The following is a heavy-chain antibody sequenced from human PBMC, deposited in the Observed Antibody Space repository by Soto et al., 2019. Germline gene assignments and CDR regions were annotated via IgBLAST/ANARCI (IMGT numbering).Heavy chain of an antibody. CDR2: IIPIFGTA. CDR1: GGTFSSYA. Sequence: ASVKVSCKASGGTFSSYAISWVRQAPGQGLEWMGGIIPIFGTANYAQKFQGRVTITADESTSTAYMELSSLRSEDTAVYYCARANQGYYGSGSYYNIWFDPWGQGTLVTVSS. CDR3: ARANQGYYGSGSYYNIWFDP. J-gene: IGHJ5*02. V-gene: IGHV1-69*13. D-gene: IGHD3-10*01.